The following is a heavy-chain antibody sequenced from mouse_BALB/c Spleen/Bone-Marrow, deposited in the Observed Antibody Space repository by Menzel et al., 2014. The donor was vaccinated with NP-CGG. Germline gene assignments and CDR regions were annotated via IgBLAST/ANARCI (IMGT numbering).Heavy chain of an antibody. J-gene: IGHJ2*01. CDR1: GFTFTDYY. Sequence: EVQRVESGGGLVQPGGSLRLSCATSGFTFTDYYMSWVRQPPGKALEWLGFIRNKANGYTTEYSASVKGRFTISRDNSQSILYLQVNTLRAEDSATYYCARDDYGRGYWGQGTTLTVSS. D-gene: IGHD1-1*01. CDR3: ARDDYGRGY. V-gene: IGHV7-3*02. CDR2: IRNKANGYTT.